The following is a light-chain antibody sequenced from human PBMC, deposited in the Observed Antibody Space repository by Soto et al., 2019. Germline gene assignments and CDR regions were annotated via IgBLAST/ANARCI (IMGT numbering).Light chain of an antibody. V-gene: IGKV3-20*01. CDR3: QQYDTSSVT. CDR1: QGIRSER. J-gene: IGKJ5*01. Sequence: EIMLTQSPDTLSLSTGERATLSCRASQGIRSERLAWYQQKPGQAPRLVIFDASNRASGMPERFSGSGSGTDFTLTIARLEPEDFAVYYCQQYDTSSVTFGHGTRLEI. CDR2: DAS.